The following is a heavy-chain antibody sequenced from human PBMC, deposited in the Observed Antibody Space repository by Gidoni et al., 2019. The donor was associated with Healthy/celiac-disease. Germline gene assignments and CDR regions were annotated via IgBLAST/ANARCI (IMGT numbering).Heavy chain of an antibody. CDR1: GGSFSGYS. D-gene: IGHD2-15*01. V-gene: IGHV4-34*01. CDR3: ARLGCSGGSCYSNSYYYGMDV. J-gene: IGHJ6*02. CDR2: INHSGST. Sequence: QVQLQQWGAGLLKPSETLSLTCAVYGGSFSGYSWSWIRQPPGKGLEWIGEINHSGSTNYNPSLKSRVTISVDTSKNQFSLKLSSVTAADTAVYYCARLGCSGGSCYSNSYYYGMDVWGQGTTVTVSS.